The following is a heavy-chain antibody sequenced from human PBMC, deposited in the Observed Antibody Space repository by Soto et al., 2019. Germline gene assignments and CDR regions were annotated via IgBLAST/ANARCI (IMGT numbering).Heavy chain of an antibody. CDR1: GFTFSSYG. J-gene: IGHJ4*02. D-gene: IGHD2-2*01. Sequence: PGGSLRLSCAASGFTFSSYGMHWVRQAPGKGLEWVAVISYDGSNKYYADSVKGRFTISRDNSKNTLYLQMNSLRAEDTAVYYCAKDRIPGHTSCLDYWGQGTLVTVSS. CDR2: ISYDGSNK. CDR3: AKDRIPGHTSCLDY. V-gene: IGHV3-30*18.